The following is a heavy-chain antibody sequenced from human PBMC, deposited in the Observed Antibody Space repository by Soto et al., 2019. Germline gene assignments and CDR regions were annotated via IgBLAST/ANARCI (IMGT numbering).Heavy chain of an antibody. Sequence: GGSLRLSCALSGFTFSNYAMNWVRQAPGKGLEWVSAITGSGRSTYYADSVKGRFTISRDNSKNTLYLQMNSLRAEDTAVYYCANYYGDYAGGEFFQHWGQGTLVTVSS. CDR1: GFTFSNYA. V-gene: IGHV3-23*01. D-gene: IGHD4-17*01. J-gene: IGHJ1*01. CDR2: ITGSGRST. CDR3: ANYYGDYAGGEFFQH.